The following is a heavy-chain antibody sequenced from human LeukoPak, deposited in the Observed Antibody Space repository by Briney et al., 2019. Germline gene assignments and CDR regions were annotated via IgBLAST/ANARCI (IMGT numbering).Heavy chain of an antibody. V-gene: IGHV1-2*02. CDR1: GSTLTNYY. CDR2: TNPKRGAT. J-gene: IGHJ3*02. CDR3: VSSRSLSLPNDAFDI. Sequence: ASVKVSCKPSGSTLTNYYFNWVGQAPGQGLEWMGWTNPKRGATNYAQKFQGRVARTRDTSTSTAYMELSSLRCDDTAVYYCVSSRSLSLPNDAFDIWGQGTMVTVSS.